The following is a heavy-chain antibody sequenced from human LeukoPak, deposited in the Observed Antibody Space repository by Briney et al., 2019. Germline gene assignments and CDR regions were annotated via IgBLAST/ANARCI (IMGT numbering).Heavy chain of an antibody. J-gene: IGHJ4*02. V-gene: IGHV3-48*03. CDR3: ARGTFLAASDFDY. Sequence: PGGSLRLSCAASGFTFSSYEMNWVRQAPGKGLEWVSYISSSGSTIYYADSVKGRFTISRDNAKNSLHLQMNSLRAEDTAVYYCARGTFLAASDFDYWGQGTLVTVSS. CDR2: ISSSGSTI. D-gene: IGHD2-15*01. CDR1: GFTFSSYE.